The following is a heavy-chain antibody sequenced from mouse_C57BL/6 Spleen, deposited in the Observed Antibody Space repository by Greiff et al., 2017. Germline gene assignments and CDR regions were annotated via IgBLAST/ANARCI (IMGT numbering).Heavy chain of an antibody. D-gene: IGHD1-1*01. CDR1: GYTFTGYW. CDR2: ILPGSGST. CDR3: ARKAITTVVVGGYFDV. V-gene: IGHV1-9*01. Sequence: VKLMESGAELMKPGASVKLSCKATGYTFTGYWIEWVKQRPGHGLEWIGEILPGSGSTNYNEKFKGKATFTADTSSNTAYMQLSSLTTEDSAIYYCARKAITTVVVGGYFDVWGTGTTVTVSS. J-gene: IGHJ1*03.